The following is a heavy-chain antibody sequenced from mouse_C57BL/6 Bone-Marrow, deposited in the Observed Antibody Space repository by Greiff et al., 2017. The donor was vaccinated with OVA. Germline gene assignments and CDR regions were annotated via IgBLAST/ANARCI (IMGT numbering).Heavy chain of an antibody. CDR3: TTGGYFFAY. V-gene: IGHV14-4*01. D-gene: IGHD2-3*01. CDR1: GFNIKDDY. CDR2: IDPENGDT. Sequence: VHVKQSGAELVRPGASVKLSCTASGFNIKDDYMHWVKQRPEQGLEWIGWIDPENGDTEYASKFQGKATITADTSSNTAYLQLSSLTSEDTAVYYCTTGGYFFAYWGQGTLVTVSA. J-gene: IGHJ3*01.